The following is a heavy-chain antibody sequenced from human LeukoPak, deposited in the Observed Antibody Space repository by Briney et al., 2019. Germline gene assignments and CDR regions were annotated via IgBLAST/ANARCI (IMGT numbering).Heavy chain of an antibody. Sequence: ASETLSLTCTVSGGSISSYYWSWIRQPPGKGLEWIGYIYYSGSTNYNPSLKSRVTISVDTSKNQFSLKLSSVTAADTAVYYCARQRDYGDYRYFDYWGQGTLVTVSS. CDR2: IYYSGST. CDR3: ARQRDYGDYRYFDY. J-gene: IGHJ4*02. D-gene: IGHD4-17*01. V-gene: IGHV4-59*08. CDR1: GGSISSYY.